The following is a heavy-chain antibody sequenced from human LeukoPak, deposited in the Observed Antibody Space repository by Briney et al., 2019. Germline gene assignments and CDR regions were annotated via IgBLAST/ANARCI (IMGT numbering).Heavy chain of an antibody. CDR3: ARGYMGNSAIHEY. V-gene: IGHV7-4-1*02. J-gene: IGHJ4*02. D-gene: IGHD2-2*02. CDR1: GYTFTNYA. Sequence: ASVKVSCKASGYTFTNYAINWVRHAPGQGREWMGWINTNTGNPIYAQGFTGRFVFSLDTSVSTAYLQISSLKAEDTAVFYCARGYMGNSAIHEYWGQGTLVTVSS. CDR2: INTNTGNP.